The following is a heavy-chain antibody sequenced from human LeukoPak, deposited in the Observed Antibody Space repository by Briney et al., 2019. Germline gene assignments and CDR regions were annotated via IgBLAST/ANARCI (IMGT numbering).Heavy chain of an antibody. Sequence: GGSLRLSCAASGFTFSSYAMHWVRQAPGKGLEWVAVTSYDGSNKYYADSVKGRFTISRDNSKNTLYLQMNSLRAEDTAVYYCARAHDYYDSSGYYHLSPIDYWGQGTLVTVSS. V-gene: IGHV3-30*01. D-gene: IGHD3-22*01. CDR3: ARAHDYYDSSGYYHLSPIDY. CDR1: GFTFSSYA. J-gene: IGHJ4*02. CDR2: TSYDGSNK.